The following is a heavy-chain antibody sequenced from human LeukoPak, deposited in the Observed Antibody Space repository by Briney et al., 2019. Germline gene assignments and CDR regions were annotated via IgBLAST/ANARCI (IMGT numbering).Heavy chain of an antibody. D-gene: IGHD3-16*01. V-gene: IGHV3-48*03. Sequence: PGGCLRLSCAASGFTFSSYEMNWVRQAPGKGLEWVSYISSSGGTIYYADSVKGRFTISRDNAKNSLYLQINSLRAEDTAVYYCARDTPPYYDYVWGSQGVFDYWGQGTLVTVSS. CDR2: ISSSGGTI. CDR1: GFTFSSYE. CDR3: ARDTPPYYDYVWGSQGVFDY. J-gene: IGHJ4*02.